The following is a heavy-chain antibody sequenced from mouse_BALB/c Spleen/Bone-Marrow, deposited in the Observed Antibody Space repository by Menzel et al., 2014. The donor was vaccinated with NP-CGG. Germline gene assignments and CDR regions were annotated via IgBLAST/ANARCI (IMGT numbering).Heavy chain of an antibody. D-gene: IGHD1-1*02. CDR3: TIYDY. Sequence: EVKLVESGPELVKPGASVKISCKASGYTFTDYNIHWVKQNHGRSLEWIGYIYPYNGVTGYNQKFKNKATLTADISSTTAYMELRSLTSEDSAVYFCTIYDYWGLGTTLTVSS. V-gene: IGHV1S29*02. CDR2: IYPYNGVT. J-gene: IGHJ2*01. CDR1: GYTFTDYN.